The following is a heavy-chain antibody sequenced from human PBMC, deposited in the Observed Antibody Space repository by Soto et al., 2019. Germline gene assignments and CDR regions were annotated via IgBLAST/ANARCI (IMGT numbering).Heavy chain of an antibody. D-gene: IGHD2-15*01. V-gene: IGHV1-18*01. CDR2: ISAYNGNT. J-gene: IGHJ5*02. CDR1: GYTFTSYG. CDR3: ARGQAGGGGFTYQGWFDP. Sequence: QVQLVQSGAEVKKPGASVKVSCKASGYTFTSYGISWVRQAPGQGLEWMGWISAYNGNTNYAQKLQGRVTMTTDTSPRTAYLELRGLRSDDTAVYYCARGQAGGGGFTYQGWFDPWGQGTLVTVSS.